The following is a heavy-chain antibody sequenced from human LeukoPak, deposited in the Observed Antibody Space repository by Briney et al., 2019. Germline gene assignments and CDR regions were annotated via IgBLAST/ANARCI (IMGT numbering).Heavy chain of an antibody. CDR1: GYSFTSYW. D-gene: IGHD4-17*01. CDR2: IYPGDSDT. CDR3: ARGLYGDYVSTYNWFDP. Sequence: GESLKISCKGSGYSFTSYWIGWVRQMPGKGLEWMGIIYPGDSDTRYSPSFQGQVTISADKSISTAYPQLSSLKASDTAMYYCARGLYGDYVSTYNWFDPWGQGTLVTVSS. J-gene: IGHJ5*02. V-gene: IGHV5-51*01.